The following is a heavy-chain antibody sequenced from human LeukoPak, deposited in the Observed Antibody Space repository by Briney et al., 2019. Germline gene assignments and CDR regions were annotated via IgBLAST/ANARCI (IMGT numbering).Heavy chain of an antibody. V-gene: IGHV3-53*01. Sequence: PGGSLRLSCAASGFTVSSNYMSWVRQAPGKGLEWVSVIYSGGRPYYANSVKGRFTISRDNSKNTLYLQMNSLRAEDTAVYYCARDGSAAGRRGYYYYYMDVWGKGTTVTVSS. D-gene: IGHD6-13*01. CDR2: IYSGGRP. CDR1: GFTVSSNY. CDR3: ARDGSAAGRRGYYYYYMDV. J-gene: IGHJ6*03.